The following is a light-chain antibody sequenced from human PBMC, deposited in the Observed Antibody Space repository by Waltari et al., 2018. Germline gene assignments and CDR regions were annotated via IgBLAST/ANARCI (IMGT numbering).Light chain of an antibody. Sequence: ETVMTQSPATLSVSPGETATPSCRASQSVGSNLAWYQQKPGQAPRLLIYGASTRATGIPAKFSGSGSGTEFTLTISSLQSEDFAVYYCQQYNNWPPWTFGQGTKVEI. CDR3: QQYNNWPPWT. CDR2: GAS. CDR1: QSVGSN. V-gene: IGKV3-15*01. J-gene: IGKJ1*01.